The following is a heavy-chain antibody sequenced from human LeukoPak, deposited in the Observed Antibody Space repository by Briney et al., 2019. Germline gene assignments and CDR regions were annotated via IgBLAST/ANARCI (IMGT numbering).Heavy chain of an antibody. J-gene: IGHJ4*02. D-gene: IGHD3-9*01. V-gene: IGHV4-34*01. CDR1: GGSFSGYY. Sequence: SETLSLTCAVYGGSFSGYYWSWIRQPPGKGLEWIGEINHSGSTNYNPSLKSRVTISVDTSKNQFSLKLSSVTAADMAVYYCARSTWHYDILTGYYRIVSPFDYWGQGTLVTVSS. CDR2: INHSGST. CDR3: ARSTWHYDILTGYYRIVSPFDY.